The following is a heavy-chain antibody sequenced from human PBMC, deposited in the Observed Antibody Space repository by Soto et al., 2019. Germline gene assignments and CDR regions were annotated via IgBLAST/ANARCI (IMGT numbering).Heavy chain of an antibody. CDR2: ISAYNGNT. CDR1: GYTFTIYV. D-gene: IGHD3-22*01. CDR3: ARVTGYYDSSGYDYYFDY. V-gene: IGHV1-18*01. J-gene: IGHJ4*02. Sequence: ASVNVSWKASGYTFTIYVSSRVRQAPGQGLGWMGWISAYNGNTNYAQKLQGRVTMTTDTSTSTAYMELRSLRSDDTAVYYCARVTGYYDSSGYDYYFDYWGQGTLVTVSS.